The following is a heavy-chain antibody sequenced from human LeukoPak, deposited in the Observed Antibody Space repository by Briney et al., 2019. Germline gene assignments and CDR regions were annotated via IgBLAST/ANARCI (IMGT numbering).Heavy chain of an antibody. V-gene: IGHV3-30*18. D-gene: IGHD5-12*01. CDR3: AKDRGSGYDYFSSRVFDY. Sequence: PGRSLRLSCAASGFTFSSYAMHWVRQAPGKGLEWVAVISYDGGNKYYADSVKGRFTISRDNSKNTLYLQMNSLRAEDTAVYYCAKDRGSGYDYFSSRVFDYWGQGTLVTVSS. CDR1: GFTFSSYA. J-gene: IGHJ4*02. CDR2: ISYDGGNK.